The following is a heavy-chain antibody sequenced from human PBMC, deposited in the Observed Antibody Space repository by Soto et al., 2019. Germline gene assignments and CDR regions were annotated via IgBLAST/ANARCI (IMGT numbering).Heavy chain of an antibody. CDR2: VYTNGHVNTAGNP. D-gene: IGHD1-1*01. V-gene: IGHV4-4*07. CDR1: GASISSYY. CDR3: ATLFPTGMTHLFYYGLDV. Sequence: SETLSLTCTVSGASISSYYWSWIRQPAGKGLEWIGNVYTNGHVNTAGNPKSNPSLGSRVTMSVDTSKNQFSLRLSSVSAADTAVYYCATLFPTGMTHLFYYGLDVWGQGTTVTVSS. J-gene: IGHJ6*02.